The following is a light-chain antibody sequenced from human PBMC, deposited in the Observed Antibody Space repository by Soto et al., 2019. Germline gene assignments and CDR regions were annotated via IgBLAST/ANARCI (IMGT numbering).Light chain of an antibody. CDR1: ELPKQF. CDR2: KDT. V-gene: IGLV3-25*02. CDR3: QSYDRSSLYV. Sequence: SYELTQTPSVSVSPGQTATITCSGDELPKQFVFWYQQKPGQAPVLVIQKDTERPSGIPERFSGSTSGTLVTLTISGVQAEDEADYFCQSYDRSSLYVFGTGTKVTVL. J-gene: IGLJ1*01.